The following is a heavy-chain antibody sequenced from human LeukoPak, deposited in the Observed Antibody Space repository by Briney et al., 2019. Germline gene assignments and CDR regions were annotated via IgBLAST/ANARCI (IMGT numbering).Heavy chain of an antibody. D-gene: IGHD6-19*01. J-gene: IGHJ5*02. V-gene: IGHV3-33*01. Sequence: PGGSLSLSCAASGFSFSSYGMHWVRQGPGKGLEWVAVIWYDGSNKYYADSVKGRFTISRDNSENTLYLQMNSLRAEDTAVYYCARVIAVAGYNWFDPWGQGTMVTVSS. CDR1: GFSFSSYG. CDR2: IWYDGSNK. CDR3: ARVIAVAGYNWFDP.